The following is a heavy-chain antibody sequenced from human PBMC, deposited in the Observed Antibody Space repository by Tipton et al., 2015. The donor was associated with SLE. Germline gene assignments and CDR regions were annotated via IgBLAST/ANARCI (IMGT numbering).Heavy chain of an antibody. V-gene: IGHV4-4*07. D-gene: IGHD3-16*01. Sequence: GLVKPSETLSLTCTVSGASLNTYWWAWIRQPAGKRLEWIGRIFASGSTDYNPSLKSRVTMSVDTSKNQFSLKLSSVTAADTAVYYCARSGDVGVWGYYIDFWSQGTLVTVSA. CDR1: GASLNTYW. CDR2: IFASGST. CDR3: ARSGDVGVWGYYIDF. J-gene: IGHJ4*02.